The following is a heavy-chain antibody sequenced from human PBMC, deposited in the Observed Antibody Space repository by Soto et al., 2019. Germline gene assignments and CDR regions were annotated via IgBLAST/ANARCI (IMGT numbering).Heavy chain of an antibody. V-gene: IGHV4-30-4*01. D-gene: IGHD6-13*01. CDR1: GGSISSGDYY. CDR3: ASRHSSPYFDY. CDR2: IYYSGST. Sequence: PSETLSLTYTVFGGSISSGDYYWSWIRQPPGKGLEWIGSIYYSGSTYYNPSLKSRVTISVDTSKNQFSLRLNSVTAADTAVYYCASRHSSPYFDYWGQGTLVTVSS. J-gene: IGHJ4*02.